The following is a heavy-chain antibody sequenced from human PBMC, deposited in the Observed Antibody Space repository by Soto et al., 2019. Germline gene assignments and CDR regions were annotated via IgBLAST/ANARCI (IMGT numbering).Heavy chain of an antibody. V-gene: IGHV3-23*01. CDR1: GFTFSSFT. D-gene: IGHD4-17*01. CDR3: AKHHYADPSKTPMDV. Sequence: PGGSLRLSCAASGFTFSSFTMSWVRQAPGKGLEWVSTIIGSGGFTHYADSVKGRFTISRDNSKNTLYLQMSSLRADDTAAYYCAKHHYADPSKTPMDVWGKGTTVTVSS. J-gene: IGHJ6*04. CDR2: IIGSGGFT.